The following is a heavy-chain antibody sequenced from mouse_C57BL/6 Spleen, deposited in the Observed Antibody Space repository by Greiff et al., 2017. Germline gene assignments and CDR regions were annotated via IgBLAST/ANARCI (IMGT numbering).Heavy chain of an antibody. J-gene: IGHJ3*01. CDR2: IRSKSNNYAT. CDR1: GFSFNTYA. CDR3: VRPVSHYYGSSLAY. D-gene: IGHD1-1*01. V-gene: IGHV10-1*01. Sequence: EVMLVESGGGLVQPKGSLKLSCAASGFSFNTYAMNWVRQAPGKGLEWVARIRSKSNNYATYYADSVKDRFTISRDDSESMLYLQMNNLKTEDTAMYYCVRPVSHYYGSSLAYWGQGTLVTVSA.